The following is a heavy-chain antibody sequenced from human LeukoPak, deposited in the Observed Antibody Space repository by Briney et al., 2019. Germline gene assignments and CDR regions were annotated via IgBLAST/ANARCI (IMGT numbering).Heavy chain of an antibody. CDR1: GYTFTGYY. Sequence: ASVKVSCKASGYTFTGYYMHWVRQAPGQGLEWMGWINPNSGGTNYAQKFQGRVTITRDTSISTAYMELSRLRSDDTAVYYCARPVRDGYNSLNFDYWGQGTLVTVSS. V-gene: IGHV1-2*02. D-gene: IGHD5-24*01. CDR3: ARPVRDGYNSLNFDY. CDR2: INPNSGGT. J-gene: IGHJ4*02.